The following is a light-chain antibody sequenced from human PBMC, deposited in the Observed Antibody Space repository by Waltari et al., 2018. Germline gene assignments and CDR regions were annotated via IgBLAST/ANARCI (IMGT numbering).Light chain of an antibody. V-gene: IGLV1-40*01. Sequence: QSVLTQPPSVSGAPGQSVTIPSTGSTSALGGAGHHVPGYQHLPETAPRLLIYGDTNRPSGVPGRFSGSKSGTSASLAITGLQAEDEAEYYCQSYDSSLSAWVFGGGTKLTVL. CDR3: QSYDSSLSAWV. J-gene: IGLJ3*02. CDR1: TSALGGAGHH. CDR2: GDT.